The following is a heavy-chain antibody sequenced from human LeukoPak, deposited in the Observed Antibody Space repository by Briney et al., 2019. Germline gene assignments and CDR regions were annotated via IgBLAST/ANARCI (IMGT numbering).Heavy chain of an antibody. CDR3: ARGLKYYYDSSGYYGGDY. CDR1: GFIFNDFY. J-gene: IGHJ4*02. CDR2: ISNTGDTK. Sequence: GGSLRLSCAASGFIFNDFYMSWIRQPPGRGLEWISYISNTGDTKYYAASVRGQFTISRDNADNSLSLQLDSLRDEDTGIYYCARGLKYYYDSSGYYGGDYWGQGTPVTVSS. D-gene: IGHD3-22*01. V-gene: IGHV3-11*01.